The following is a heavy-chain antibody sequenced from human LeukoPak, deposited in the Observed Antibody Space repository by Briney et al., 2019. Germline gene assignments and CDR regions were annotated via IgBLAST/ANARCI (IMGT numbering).Heavy chain of an antibody. CDR1: GFIFNDYA. V-gene: IGHV3-23*01. CDR2: ISASGGKT. J-gene: IGHJ4*02. D-gene: IGHD3-10*01. Sequence: GGSLRLSCAASGFIFNDYAMSWVRQVPGKGLECVSVISASGGKTYYADSVKGRFTISRDTSKTTISLQMNSLRVEDSAVYYCAKWTRTTLFRGDRARFDSWGQGTLVTVSS. CDR3: AKWTRTTLFRGDRARFDS.